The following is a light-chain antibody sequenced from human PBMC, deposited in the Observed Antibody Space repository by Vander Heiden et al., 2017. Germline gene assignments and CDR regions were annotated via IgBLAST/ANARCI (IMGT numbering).Light chain of an antibody. CDR2: DVS. J-gene: IGLJ1*01. V-gene: IGLV2-14*01. CDR1: SSDVGGYNY. Sequence: QSDLTQPASVSGSPGPSITISCTGTSSDVGGYNYVSWYQQHPGKAPKLMIYDVSNRPSGVSNRFSGSKSGNTASLTISGLQAEDEADYYCSSYTSSSTPYVFGTGTKVTVL. CDR3: SSYTSSSTPYV.